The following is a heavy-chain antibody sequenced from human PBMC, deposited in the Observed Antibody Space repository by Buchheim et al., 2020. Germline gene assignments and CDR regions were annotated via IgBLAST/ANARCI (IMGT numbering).Heavy chain of an antibody. Sequence: QVQLQESGPGLVKPSQTLSLTCTVSGGSISSGGYYWSWIRQHPGKGLEWIGYIYYIGSTYYNPSLKSRVTITVDTSKNQFSLQLSSVAAADTAVYYCARVRGCSGGSCRFDHWGQGTL. V-gene: IGHV4-30-4*08. CDR2: IYYIGST. D-gene: IGHD2-15*01. CDR1: GGSISSGGYY. CDR3: ARVRGCSGGSCRFDH. J-gene: IGHJ4*02.